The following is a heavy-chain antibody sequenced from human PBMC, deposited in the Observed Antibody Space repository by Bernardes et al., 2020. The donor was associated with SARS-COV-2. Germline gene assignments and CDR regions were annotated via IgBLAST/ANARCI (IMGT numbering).Heavy chain of an antibody. D-gene: IGHD3-22*01. Sequence: GESLKISCKGSGYSFTSYWIGWVRQMPGKGLEWMGIIYPGDSDTRYSPSFQGQVTISADKSISTAYLQWSSLKASDTAMYYCARRKYYDSSGYLGYWYFDFWGQGTLVTVSS. CDR1: GYSFTSYW. J-gene: IGHJ2*01. CDR2: IYPGDSDT. CDR3: ARRKYYDSSGYLGYWYFDF. V-gene: IGHV5-51*01.